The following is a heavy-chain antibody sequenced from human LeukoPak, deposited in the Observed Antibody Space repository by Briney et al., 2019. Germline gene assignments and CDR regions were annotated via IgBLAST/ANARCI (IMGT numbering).Heavy chain of an antibody. V-gene: IGHV1-69*13. CDR3: AREGDSSSVGWFDP. Sequence: GASVKVSCKASGGTFSSYAISWVRQAPGQGLEWMGGIIPIFGTANYAQKFQGRVTITADESTSTAYMELSSLRSEDTAVYYCAREGDSSSVGWFDPWGQGTLVTVSS. J-gene: IGHJ5*02. D-gene: IGHD6-13*01. CDR1: GGTFSSYA. CDR2: IIPIFGTA.